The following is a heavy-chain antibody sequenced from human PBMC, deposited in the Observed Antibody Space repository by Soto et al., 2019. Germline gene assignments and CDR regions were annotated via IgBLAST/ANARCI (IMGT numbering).Heavy chain of an antibody. Sequence: SSVKVSCKASGGTFSSYAISWVRQAPGQGLEWMGGIIPIFGTANYAQKFQGRVTITADESTSTAYMELSSLRSEDTAVYYCARRGYYGSGSYYRGGEYYYYGMDVWGQGTTVTVSS. CDR1: GGTFSSYA. CDR2: IIPIFGTA. V-gene: IGHV1-69*13. CDR3: ARRGYYGSGSYYRGGEYYYYGMDV. J-gene: IGHJ6*02. D-gene: IGHD3-10*01.